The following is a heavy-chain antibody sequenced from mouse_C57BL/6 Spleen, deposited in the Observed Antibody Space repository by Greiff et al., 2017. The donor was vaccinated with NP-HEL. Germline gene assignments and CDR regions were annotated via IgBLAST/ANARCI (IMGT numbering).Heavy chain of an antibody. CDR1: GYTFTSYW. J-gene: IGHJ4*01. CDR3: AIGDYYDYDVFYAMDY. CDR2: IDPSDSET. D-gene: IGHD2-4*01. V-gene: IGHV1-52*01. Sequence: QVQLQQSGAELVRPGSSVKLSCKASGYTFTSYWMQWVKQRPIQGLEWIGNIDPSDSETHYNQKFKDKATLTVDKSSSTAYMQLSSLTSEDSAVYYCAIGDYYDYDVFYAMDYWGQGTSVTVSS.